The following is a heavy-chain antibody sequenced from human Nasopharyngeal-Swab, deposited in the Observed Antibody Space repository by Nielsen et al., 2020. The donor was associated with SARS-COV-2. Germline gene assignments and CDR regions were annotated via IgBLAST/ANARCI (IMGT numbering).Heavy chain of an antibody. D-gene: IGHD3-22*01. CDR3: ARGLPYYYDSSGYYLFDY. CDR2: INPNSGGT. J-gene: IGHJ4*02. V-gene: IGHV1-2*04. Sequence: ASVKVSCKASGYPFTGYYMPWVRQAPGQGLEWMGWINPNSGGTNYAQKFQGWVTMTRDTSISTAYMELSRLKSDDTAVYYCARGLPYYYDSSGYYLFDYWGQGTLVTVSS. CDR1: GYPFTGYY.